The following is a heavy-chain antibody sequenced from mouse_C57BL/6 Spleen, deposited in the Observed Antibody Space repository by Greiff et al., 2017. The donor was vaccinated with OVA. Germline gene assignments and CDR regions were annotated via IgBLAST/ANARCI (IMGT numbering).Heavy chain of an antibody. Sequence: EVQLVESGGGLVQPKGSLKLSCAASGFSFTTYAMNWVRQAPGKGLEWVARIRRKSNNSATYYADSVKDRFTISRDDSVSMLYLQVNNLKTRDTAVYYCVSQYGNYPYYFDYWGQGTTLTVSS. J-gene: IGHJ2*01. CDR1: GFSFTTYA. V-gene: IGHV10-1*01. CDR3: VSQYGNYPYYFDY. CDR2: IRRKSNNSAT. D-gene: IGHD2-10*02.